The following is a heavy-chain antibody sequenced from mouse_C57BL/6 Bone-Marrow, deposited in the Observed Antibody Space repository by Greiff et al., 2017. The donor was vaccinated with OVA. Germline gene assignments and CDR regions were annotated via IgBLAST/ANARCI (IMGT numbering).Heavy chain of an antibody. Sequence: EVKLVESGGDLVKPGGSLKLSCAASGFTFSSYGMSWVRQTPDKRLEWVATISSGGSYTYYPDSVKGRFTISRDNAKNTLYLQMSSLKSEDTAMYYCARHASSPDWYFDVWGTGTTVTVSS. CDR3: ARHASSPDWYFDV. J-gene: IGHJ1*03. V-gene: IGHV5-6*01. CDR2: ISSGGSYT. CDR1: GFTFSSYG. D-gene: IGHD1-1*01.